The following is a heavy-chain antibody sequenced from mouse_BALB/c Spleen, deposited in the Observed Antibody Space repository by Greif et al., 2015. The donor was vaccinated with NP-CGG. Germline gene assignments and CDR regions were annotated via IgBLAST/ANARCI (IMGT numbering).Heavy chain of an antibody. CDR3: ARSDGSSSFAY. Sequence: VQGVESGAELAKPGASVKMSCKASGYTFTSYWMHWVKQRPGQGLEWIGYINPSTGYTEYNQKFKDKATLTADKSSSTAYMQLSSLTSEDSAVYYCARSDGSSSFAYWGQGTLVTVSA. J-gene: IGHJ3*01. CDR2: INPSTGYT. CDR1: GYTFTSYW. D-gene: IGHD1-1*01. V-gene: IGHV1-7*01.